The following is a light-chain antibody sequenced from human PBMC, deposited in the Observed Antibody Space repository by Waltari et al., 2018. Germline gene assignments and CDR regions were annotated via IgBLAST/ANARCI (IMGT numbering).Light chain of an antibody. CDR1: QSVSNN. J-gene: IGKJ1*01. CDR3: QHYYGWSRT. V-gene: IGKV3-15*01. CDR2: GVS. Sequence: EIVMTQSPATLSVSPVETATISCRASQSVSNNLAWYQQIVGQSPRLLLYGVSTRAVGVPERFSGSGSGTDFTLTITDLQSEDFAIYYCQHYYGWSRTFGQGTKV.